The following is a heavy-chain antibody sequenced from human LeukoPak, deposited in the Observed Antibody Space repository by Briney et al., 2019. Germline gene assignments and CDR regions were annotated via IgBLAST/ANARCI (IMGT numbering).Heavy chain of an antibody. CDR3: AKDKSSGWYDGGVLFDY. CDR2: ISWNSGSI. Sequence: PGRSLRLSCAASGFTFDDYAMHWVWQAPGKGLEWVSGISWNSGSIGYADSVKGRFTISRDNAKSSLYLQMNSLRAEDTALYYCAKDKSSGWYDGGVLFDYWGQGTLVTVSS. V-gene: IGHV3-9*01. CDR1: GFTFDDYA. J-gene: IGHJ4*02. D-gene: IGHD6-19*01.